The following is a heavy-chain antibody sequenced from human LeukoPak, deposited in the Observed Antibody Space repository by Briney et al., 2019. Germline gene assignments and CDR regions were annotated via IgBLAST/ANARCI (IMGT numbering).Heavy chain of an antibody. J-gene: IGHJ6*04. CDR2: ISGSGGST. Sequence: GGSLRLSCAASGFTFSDYYMSWIRQAPGKGLEWVSAISGSGGSTYYADSVKGRFTISRDNSKNTLYLQMNSLRAEDTAVYYCAKGGVRAYYGMDVWGKGTTVTVSS. D-gene: IGHD3-10*01. V-gene: IGHV3-23*01. CDR3: AKGGVRAYYGMDV. CDR1: GFTFSDYY.